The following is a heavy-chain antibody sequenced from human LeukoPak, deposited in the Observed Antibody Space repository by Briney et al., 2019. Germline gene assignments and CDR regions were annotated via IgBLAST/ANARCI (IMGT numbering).Heavy chain of an antibody. CDR1: GYTLTELS. J-gene: IGHJ4*02. D-gene: IGHD3/OR15-3a*01. Sequence: ASVKVSCKVSGYTLTELSMHWVRQAPGKGLEWMGGFDPEDGETIYAQKFQGRVTMTKDTSTDTAYMELSSLRSEDSAVYYCVSLGTGYYGEYWGQGTLVTVSS. CDR2: FDPEDGET. CDR3: VSLGTGYYGEY. V-gene: IGHV1-24*01.